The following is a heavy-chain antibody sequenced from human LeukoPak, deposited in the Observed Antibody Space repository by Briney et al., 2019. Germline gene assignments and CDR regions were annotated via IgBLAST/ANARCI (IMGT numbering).Heavy chain of an antibody. V-gene: IGHV4-59*01. CDR2: IYYSGST. D-gene: IGHD3-3*02. Sequence: SETLYLTCAVSGGSISSYYWSWIRQPPGKGLEWIGYIYYSGSTDYNPSLKSRVTISVDTSKNQFSLKLSSVTAADTAVYYCASASHSIYYYYMDVWGKGTTVTVSS. CDR3: ASASHSIYYYYMDV. CDR1: GGSISSYY. J-gene: IGHJ6*03.